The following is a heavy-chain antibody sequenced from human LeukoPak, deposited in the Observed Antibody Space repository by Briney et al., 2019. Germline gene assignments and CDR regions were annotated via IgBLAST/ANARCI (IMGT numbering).Heavy chain of an antibody. CDR2: INTNTGNP. J-gene: IGHJ6*02. Sequence: ASVKVPCKASGYTFTSYAMNWVRQAPGQGLEWMEWINTNTGNPTYAQGFTGRFVFSLDTSVSTAYLQISSLKAEDTAVYYCARDRPREQWLVRYYYYGMDVWGQGTTVTVSS. D-gene: IGHD6-19*01. CDR1: GYTFTSYA. V-gene: IGHV7-4-1*02. CDR3: ARDRPREQWLVRYYYYGMDV.